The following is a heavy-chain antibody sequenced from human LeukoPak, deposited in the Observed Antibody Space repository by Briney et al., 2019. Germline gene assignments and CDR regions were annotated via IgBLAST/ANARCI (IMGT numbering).Heavy chain of an antibody. CDR3: VRRVRYFGQNDY. V-gene: IGHV4-59*08. Sequence: SETLSLTCAVYGGSFSDYYWSWIRQPPGKGLEWIGYIYYTGSTNYNPSLKSRVTMSVDTSKNQISLKLSSVTAADSAVYYCVRRVRYFGQNDYWGQGTLVTVSS. CDR2: IYYTGST. J-gene: IGHJ4*02. D-gene: IGHD3-9*01. CDR1: GGSFSDYY.